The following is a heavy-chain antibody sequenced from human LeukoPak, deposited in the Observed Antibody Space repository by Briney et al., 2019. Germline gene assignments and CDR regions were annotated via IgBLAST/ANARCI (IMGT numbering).Heavy chain of an antibody. CDR3: AKDLLEPYYFDY. CDR2: IYSGGST. Sequence: PGGSLRLSCAASGFTVSSNYMSWVRQAPGKGLEWVSIIYSGGSTYYTDSVKGRFTISRDNSKNTLYLQMNSLRAEDTAVYYCAKDLLEPYYFDYWGQGTLVTVSS. CDR1: GFTVSSNY. J-gene: IGHJ4*02. D-gene: IGHD1-1*01. V-gene: IGHV3-66*02.